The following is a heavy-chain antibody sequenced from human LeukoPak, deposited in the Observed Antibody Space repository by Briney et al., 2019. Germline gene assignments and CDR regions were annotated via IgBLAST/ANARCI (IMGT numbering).Heavy chain of an antibody. J-gene: IGHJ4*02. Sequence: ASVKVSCKASGYAFTTFGIMWVRQAPGQGLEWMGWISTSKTYTRYAQNVQGRATLTTDTSTSTAYMELTSLTSDDTAVYFCARASDTSWPFDFWGQGTKVTVSS. V-gene: IGHV1-18*01. CDR3: ARASDTSWPFDF. D-gene: IGHD2-2*01. CDR1: GYAFTTFG. CDR2: ISTSKTYT.